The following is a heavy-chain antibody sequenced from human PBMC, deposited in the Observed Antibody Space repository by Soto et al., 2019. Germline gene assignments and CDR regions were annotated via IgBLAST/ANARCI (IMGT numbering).Heavy chain of an antibody. CDR3: ATWWSDSWQGFAP. J-gene: IGHJ5*02. CDR2: IYYSGST. D-gene: IGHD2-15*01. CDR1: GGSISSGDYY. V-gene: IGHV4-31*03. Sequence: QVQLQESGPGLVKPSQTLSLTCTVSGGSISSGDYYWSWIRQHPGKGLEWIGYIYYSGSTYYNPSITRRGTISVDTSKNQSSLKLGTVTAAGTTGYYCATWWSDSWQGFAPGGEGTLVTVTS.